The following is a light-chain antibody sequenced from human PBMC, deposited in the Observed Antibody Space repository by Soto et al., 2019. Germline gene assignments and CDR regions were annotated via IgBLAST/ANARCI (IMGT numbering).Light chain of an antibody. Sequence: EIVLTQSPGTLSLSPGERATLYCRASLSVSSNYLSSYQQKPVQSPRLFIFRASSSATGLPARFSASGSGTDFTLTITSLDPEDFAVYYCQQHSNWPLTFGGGTKVDI. CDR2: RAS. J-gene: IGKJ4*01. CDR1: LSVSSNY. V-gene: IGKV3D-20*02. CDR3: QQHSNWPLT.